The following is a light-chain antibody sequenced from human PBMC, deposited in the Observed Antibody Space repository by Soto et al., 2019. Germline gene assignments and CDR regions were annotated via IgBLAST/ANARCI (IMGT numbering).Light chain of an antibody. V-gene: IGLV2-8*01. CDR3: ASYAGSDNVI. CDR2: EVS. J-gene: IGLJ2*01. CDR1: SSNFGGFNF. Sequence: QSALTQPPSASGSPGQSVTISCLGTSSNFGGFNFVSWYQQHPGKAPKLMIYEVSKRPSGVPDRFSGSKSANTASLTVSGLQTEDEADYYCASYAGSDNVIFGGGTKLTVL.